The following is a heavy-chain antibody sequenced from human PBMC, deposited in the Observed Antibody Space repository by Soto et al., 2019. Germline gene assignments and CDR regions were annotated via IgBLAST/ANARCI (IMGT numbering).Heavy chain of an antibody. D-gene: IGHD3-22*01. CDR1: GGTFSRYA. Sequence: QVQLVQSGAEVEKPGSSVKVSCTASGGTFSRYAISWVRRAPGQGPEWMGGIIPVFDTPNYAQKFQGRVTITADESTSTAYMELSALRSEDTAVYYCASSDSYDSSGFYGRFAFWGQGTLVTVSS. V-gene: IGHV1-69*01. J-gene: IGHJ4*02. CDR3: ASSDSYDSSGFYGRFAF. CDR2: IIPVFDTP.